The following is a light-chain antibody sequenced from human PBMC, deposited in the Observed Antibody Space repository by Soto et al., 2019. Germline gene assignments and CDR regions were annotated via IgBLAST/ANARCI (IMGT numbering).Light chain of an antibody. V-gene: IGLV4-69*02. CDR3: SAHGGTNPYV. Sequence: QLVLTQSPSASASLGASVKLTCTLSSGHSSYAIAWHQQQPEKGPRYLMKLHSDGSHSKGDGIPDRFSGSSSGAERYLTISSLQSEDEADYYCSAHGGTNPYVFGTGTKLTVL. CDR1: SGHSSYA. CDR2: LHSDGSH. J-gene: IGLJ1*01.